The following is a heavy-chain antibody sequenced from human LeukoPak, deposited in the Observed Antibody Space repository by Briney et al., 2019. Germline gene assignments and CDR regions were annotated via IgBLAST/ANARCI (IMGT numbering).Heavy chain of an antibody. CDR2: INSDGTST. V-gene: IGHV3-74*01. J-gene: IGHJ3*02. CDR3: ARTSTGNAIDM. Sequence: GGSLRLSCAASGFTFSSYAMSWVRQAPGKGLVWVSRINSDGTSTSHADSVKGRLTISRDNAKNTLYLQMNSLRVEDTAVYYCARTSTGNAIDMWGQGTMVTVSS. CDR1: GFTFSSYA. D-gene: IGHD1-1*01.